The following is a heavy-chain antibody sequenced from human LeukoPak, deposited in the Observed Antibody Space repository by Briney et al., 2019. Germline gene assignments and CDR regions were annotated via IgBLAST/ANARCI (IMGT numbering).Heavy chain of an antibody. CDR1: GFTLTEHA. Sequence: GGSLRLSCAASGFTLTEHALSWVRQAPGEGLEWVSGIIDVGDTYYADSVKGRFTISRDSSKNTLYLQMNSLRAEDTATYYCAKDYCRGGNCPLPFFDSWGQGTLVTVSS. D-gene: IGHD2-15*01. V-gene: IGHV3-23*01. J-gene: IGHJ4*02. CDR2: IIDVGDT. CDR3: AKDYCRGGNCPLPFFDS.